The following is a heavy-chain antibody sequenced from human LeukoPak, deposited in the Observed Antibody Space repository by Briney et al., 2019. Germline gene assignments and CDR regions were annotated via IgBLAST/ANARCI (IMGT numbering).Heavy chain of an antibody. CDR3: ARQTWIQLWFLDY. V-gene: IGHV4-39*01. J-gene: IGHJ4*02. CDR1: GDSISSTNYY. D-gene: IGHD5-18*01. Sequence: SETLSLTCTVSGDSISSTNYYWDWIRQPPGKGLEWIGSIYYSGNTYFNPSLKSRVTISIDTSKNQFSLKLSSMTAADTAVYYCARQTWIQLWFLDYWGQRTLVTVSS. CDR2: IYYSGNT.